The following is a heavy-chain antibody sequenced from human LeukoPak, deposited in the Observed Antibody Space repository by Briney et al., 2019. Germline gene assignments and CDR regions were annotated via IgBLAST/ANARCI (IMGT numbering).Heavy chain of an antibody. CDR1: RFTFDDYA. CDR2: ISRDGYST. J-gene: IGHJ4*02. Sequence: PGGSLRLSCVASRFTFDDYAMHWVRQAPGKGLEWVSLISRDGYSTYYADSVKGRFTISRDNSKNSLYLQMNSLRTEDTALYYCAKGSVDTAMATDYWDQGTLVTVSS. CDR3: AKGSVDTAMATDY. D-gene: IGHD5-18*01. V-gene: IGHV3-43*02.